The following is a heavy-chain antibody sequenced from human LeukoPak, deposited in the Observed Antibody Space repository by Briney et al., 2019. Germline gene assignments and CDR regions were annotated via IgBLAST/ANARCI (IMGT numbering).Heavy chain of an antibody. V-gene: IGHV4-34*01. J-gene: IGHJ6*02. CDR3: AATGPSYYYGMDV. Sequence: PSETLSLTCAVYGGSFSGYYWSWIRQPPGKGLEWIGEINHSGSTNYNPSLKSRVTISVDTSKNQFSLKLSSVTAADTAVYYCAATGPSYYYGMDVWGQGTTVTVSS. CDR2: INHSGST. CDR1: GGSFSGYY. D-gene: IGHD1-1*01.